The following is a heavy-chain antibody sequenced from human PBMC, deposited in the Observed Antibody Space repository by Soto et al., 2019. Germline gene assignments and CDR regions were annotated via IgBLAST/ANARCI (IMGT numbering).Heavy chain of an antibody. D-gene: IGHD3-16*01. J-gene: IGHJ4*02. CDR1: GFTFSSYG. V-gene: IGHV3-33*01. CDR2: IWYDGSNK. CDR3: ARDATGGGSYFDY. Sequence: GGSLRLSCAASGFTFSSYGMHWVRQAPGKGLEWVAVIWYDGSNKYYVDSVKGRFTISRDNSKNTLYLQMNSLRAEDTAVYYCARDATGGGSYFDYWGQGTLVTVSS.